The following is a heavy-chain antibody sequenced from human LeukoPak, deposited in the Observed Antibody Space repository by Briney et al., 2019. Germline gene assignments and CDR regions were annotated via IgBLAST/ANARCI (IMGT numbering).Heavy chain of an antibody. J-gene: IGHJ4*02. CDR1: DYSISNTYY. D-gene: IGHD1-1*01. V-gene: IGHV4-38-2*02. Sequence: PSETLSLTCTVSDYSISNTYYWSWIRQPPGKGLEWIGTIHYRGNTYYNPSLKSRVVISVDTSKNQFSLKLNSVTAADTAVYFCARRAYSAAYWKHFDYWGQGTLVTVSS. CDR2: IHYRGNT. CDR3: ARRAYSAAYWKHFDY.